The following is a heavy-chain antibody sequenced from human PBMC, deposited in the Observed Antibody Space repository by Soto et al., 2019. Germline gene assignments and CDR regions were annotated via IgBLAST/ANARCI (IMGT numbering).Heavy chain of an antibody. Sequence: VESGGGLVKPGDSLRLSCVVSGLKFSDAWVSWVRQAPGKGLEWIGRIRNRGTTDYPAPVKGRFTISRDDSKNTLLPQLRSLTSEDTAVYYCTWTADVYHGMLVWGQGTTVIVSS. D-gene: IGHD3-3*01. J-gene: IGHJ6*02. CDR2: IRNRGTT. V-gene: IGHV3-15*01. CDR3: TWTADVYHGMLV. CDR1: GLKFSDAW.